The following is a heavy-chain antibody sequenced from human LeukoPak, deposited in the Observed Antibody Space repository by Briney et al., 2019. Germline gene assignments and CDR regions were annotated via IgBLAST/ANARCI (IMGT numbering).Heavy chain of an antibody. J-gene: IGHJ4*02. Sequence: NPSETLSLTCAVYGGSFSGYYWSWIRQPPGKGLEWIGEINHSGSTNYNPSLKSRVTISVDRSKNQFSLKLSSVTAADTAVYYCARGRVSYYGSHGPDYWGQGTLVTVSS. CDR2: INHSGST. V-gene: IGHV4-34*01. CDR1: GGSFSGYY. D-gene: IGHD3-10*01. CDR3: ARGRVSYYGSHGPDY.